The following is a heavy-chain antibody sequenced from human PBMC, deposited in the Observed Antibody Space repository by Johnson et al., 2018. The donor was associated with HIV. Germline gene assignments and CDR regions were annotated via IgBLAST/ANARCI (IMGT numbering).Heavy chain of an antibody. CDR3: ARDPWGGDGADAFDI. D-gene: IGHD2-21*02. Sequence: QVQLVESGGGVVQPGRSLRLSCASSGFTFSSYAMHWVRQAPGKGLEWQAVISSDGNNKYYADSVKDRFTISRDNSKNTVYLQMNSLRAEDTAVYYCARDPWGGDGADAFDIWGQGTIVTVSS. CDR2: ISSDGNNK. V-gene: IGHV3-30-3*01. CDR1: GFTFSSYA. J-gene: IGHJ3*02.